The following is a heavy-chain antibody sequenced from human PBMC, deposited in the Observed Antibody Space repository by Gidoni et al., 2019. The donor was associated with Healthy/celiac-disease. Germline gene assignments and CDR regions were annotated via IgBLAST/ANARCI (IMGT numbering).Heavy chain of an antibody. Sequence: QAQPQQWGAGLLKPSETLSHPCPVYGGSLRGYYWSWIRQPPGKGLEWIGEINHRGITNYNTALQSRVHISLDTSKNQYSLTLSSVTAAHTAVYYCARRGKWFDPWGQGTLVTVSS. CDR1: GGSLRGYY. V-gene: IGHV4-34*01. J-gene: IGHJ5*02. CDR2: INHRGIT. CDR3: ARRGKWFDP.